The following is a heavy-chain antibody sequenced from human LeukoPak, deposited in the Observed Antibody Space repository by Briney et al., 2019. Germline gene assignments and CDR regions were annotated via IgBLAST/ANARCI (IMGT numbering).Heavy chain of an antibody. CDR2: ISSTGADT. J-gene: IGHJ4*02. V-gene: IGHV3-64*02. CDR1: GFTFSRFA. Sequence: GGSLRLSCAASGFTFSRFAMHWVRQAPGKGLEYVSAISSTGADTYYADSVKGRFTISRDNFKNTLFLQMGSLRREDMAVYYCARARRDGNNRYCFDYWGQGALVTVSS. D-gene: IGHD5-24*01. CDR3: ARARRDGNNRYCFDY.